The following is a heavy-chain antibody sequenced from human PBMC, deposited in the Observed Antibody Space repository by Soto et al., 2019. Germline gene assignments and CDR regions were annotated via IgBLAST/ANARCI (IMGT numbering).Heavy chain of an antibody. J-gene: IGHJ6*02. CDR3: ARGWGWYYYYGMDV. CDR1: GDSVASNSAA. D-gene: IGHD2-21*01. V-gene: IGHV6-1*01. CDR2: TYYRAKWYN. Sequence: PXQTLSLPWAISGDSVASNSAAWNLIRQSPSRGLEWLGRTYYRAKWYNDYAVSVKGRITINPDTSKNQFSLQLNSVTPEDTAVYYCARGWGWYYYYGMDVWGQGTTVTVSS.